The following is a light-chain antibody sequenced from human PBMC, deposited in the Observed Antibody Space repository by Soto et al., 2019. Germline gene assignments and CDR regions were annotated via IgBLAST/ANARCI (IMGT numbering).Light chain of an antibody. Sequence: EIVLTQSPGTLSLSPGERATLSCRASQSVSSTYLARYRHKPGQAPRLLIYGASSRAAGIPDRFSGSGSGTDFTLTISRLEPEDFAVYYCHHFGSSRHTFGQGTKVDIK. CDR1: QSVSSTY. CDR2: GAS. J-gene: IGKJ2*01. V-gene: IGKV3-20*01. CDR3: HHFGSSRHT.